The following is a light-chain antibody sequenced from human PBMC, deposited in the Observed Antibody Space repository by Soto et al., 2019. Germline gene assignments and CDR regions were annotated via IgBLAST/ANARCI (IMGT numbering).Light chain of an antibody. J-gene: IGKJ1*01. CDR1: PSFSSSY. Sequence: EIVLSQSPVTLSLSPGEIATLSFRASPSFSSSYLAWYQQKPGQAPRLLIYGASSRATGIPDRFSGSGSGTDFTLTISRLEPEDFAVYYCQQYGSSPPTWKFGQGTKVDIK. CDR2: GAS. CDR3: QQYGSSPPTWK. V-gene: IGKV3-20*01.